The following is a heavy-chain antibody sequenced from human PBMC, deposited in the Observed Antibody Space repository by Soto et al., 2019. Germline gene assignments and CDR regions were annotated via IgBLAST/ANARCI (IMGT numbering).Heavy chain of an antibody. J-gene: IGHJ4*02. CDR2: ITGSGGST. CDR3: AKARGAMVRGAAFYFDY. Sequence: GGSLRVSCAASGFTFTIYAMSWVRQAPGKGLEWVSAITGSGGSTYYADSVKGRFTIPRDNSKNTLYLQMNSLRAEDTAVYYCAKARGAMVRGAAFYFDYPGQGTLVPVSP. CDR1: GFTFTIYA. D-gene: IGHD3-10*01. V-gene: IGHV3-23*01.